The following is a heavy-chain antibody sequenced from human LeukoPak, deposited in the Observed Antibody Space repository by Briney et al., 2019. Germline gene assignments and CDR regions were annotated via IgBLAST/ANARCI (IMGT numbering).Heavy chain of an antibody. D-gene: IGHD1-26*01. CDR1: GFTFSSYW. Sequence: PGGSLRLSCAASGFTFSSYWMHCVRQAPGKGLVCVSRINSDGSSTSYADSVKGRFTISRDNAKNTLYLQMNSLRAEDTSVYYCARDRNTGSYYENLFEYWGQGSLVTVPS. V-gene: IGHV3-74*01. J-gene: IGHJ4*02. CDR2: INSDGSST. CDR3: ARDRNTGSYYENLFEY.